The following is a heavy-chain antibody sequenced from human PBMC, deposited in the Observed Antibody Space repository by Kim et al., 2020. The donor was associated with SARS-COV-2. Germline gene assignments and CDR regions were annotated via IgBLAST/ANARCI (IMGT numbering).Heavy chain of an antibody. CDR1: GVSFSGYY. CDR2: INHSGST. J-gene: IGHJ5*02. D-gene: IGHD6-13*01. Sequence: SETLSLTCAVYGVSFSGYYWSWIRQPPGKGLEWIGEINHSGSTNYNPSLKSRVTISVDTSKNQFSLKLSSVTAADTAVYYCARGRYSSSWYGPYNWFDP. V-gene: IGHV4-34*01. CDR3: ARGRYSSSWYGPYNWFDP.